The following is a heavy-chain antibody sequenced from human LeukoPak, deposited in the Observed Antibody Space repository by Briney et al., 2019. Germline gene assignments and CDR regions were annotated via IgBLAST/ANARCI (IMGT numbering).Heavy chain of an antibody. Sequence: GASVKVSCKASGYTFTSYAIHWVRQAPGQRLEWMGWSNAGNGNTKYSQDFQGRVTITRDTSASTAHMELSSLSSEDMAVYYCARGQSYAMDVWGQGTTVTVSS. V-gene: IGHV1-3*02. CDR2: SNAGNGNT. CDR1: GYTFTSYA. D-gene: IGHD4-11*01. J-gene: IGHJ6*02. CDR3: ARGQSYAMDV.